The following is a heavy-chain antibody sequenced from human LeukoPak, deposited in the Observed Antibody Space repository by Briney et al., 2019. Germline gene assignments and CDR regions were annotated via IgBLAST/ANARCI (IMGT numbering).Heavy chain of an antibody. CDR2: INHSGST. CDR3: AREGIAARDIDY. J-gene: IGHJ4*02. D-gene: IGHD6-6*01. CDR1: GGSFSGYY. V-gene: IGHV4-34*01. Sequence: SETLSLTCAVYGGSFSGYYWSWIRQPPGKGLEWIGEINHSGSTNYNPSLKSRVTISVDTSKNQFSLKLSSVTAADTAVYYCAREGIAARDIDYWGQGTLVTVSS.